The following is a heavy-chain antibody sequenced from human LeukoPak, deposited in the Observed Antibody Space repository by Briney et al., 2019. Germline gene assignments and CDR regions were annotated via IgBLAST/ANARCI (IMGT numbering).Heavy chain of an antibody. J-gene: IGHJ3*01. V-gene: IGHV1-69*04. D-gene: IGHD3-16*01. Sequence: SVKVSCKASGNSFSSFAISWVRQAPGQGPEWMGRITPLVGIPTYAQKFLGRVTISADYSTATAYMELTSLTSEDTAVYYCARDPTPILGGSDLWGQGTMVSVSS. CDR3: ARDPTPILGGSDL. CDR2: ITPLVGIP. CDR1: GNSFSSFA.